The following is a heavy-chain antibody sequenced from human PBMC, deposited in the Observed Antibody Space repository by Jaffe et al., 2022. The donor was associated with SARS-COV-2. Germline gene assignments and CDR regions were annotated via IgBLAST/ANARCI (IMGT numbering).Heavy chain of an antibody. V-gene: IGHV3-23*01. D-gene: IGHD6-6*01. CDR2: ISASDGST. J-gene: IGHJ4*02. CDR1: GFTFSSYA. CDR3: AKDRVAARTINYFFDF. Sequence: EVQLLESGGGLVQPGGSLRLSCAASGFTFSSYAMTWIRQAPGKGLEWVSLISASDGSTYYVDSVKGRFTISRDNSKNTLYLQMNNLRAEDTAVYFCAKDRVAARTINYFFDFWGQGILVTVSS.